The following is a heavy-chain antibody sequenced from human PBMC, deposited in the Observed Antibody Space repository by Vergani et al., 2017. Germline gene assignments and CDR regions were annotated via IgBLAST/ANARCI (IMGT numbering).Heavy chain of an antibody. CDR3: AKDLVVGATTSYYYGMDV. J-gene: IGHJ6*02. D-gene: IGHD1-26*01. CDR1: GFTFSSYG. Sequence: QVQLVVSGGGVVQPGGSLRLSCAASGFTFSSYGMHWVRQAPGKGLEWVAFIRYDGSNKYYADSVKGRFTISRDNSKNTLYLQMNSLRAEDTAVYYCAKDLVVGATTSYYYGMDVWGQGP. CDR2: IRYDGSNK. V-gene: IGHV3-30*02.